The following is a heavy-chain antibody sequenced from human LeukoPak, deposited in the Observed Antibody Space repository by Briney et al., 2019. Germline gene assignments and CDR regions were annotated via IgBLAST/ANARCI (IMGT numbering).Heavy chain of an antibody. J-gene: IGHJ4*02. V-gene: IGHV5-51*01. CDR1: GYSFSSFW. CDR3: ARSRVWGDSRWAFDY. CDR2: VYPDDSAA. D-gene: IGHD3-16*01. Sequence: GESLKISCQGSGYSFSSFWVGWVRQTPGKGLEWMGVVYPDDSAARYSPSFQGQITFSADKSLDTAYLQWSSLRVSDTGIYFCARSRVWGDSRWAFDYWGQGTPVTVSS.